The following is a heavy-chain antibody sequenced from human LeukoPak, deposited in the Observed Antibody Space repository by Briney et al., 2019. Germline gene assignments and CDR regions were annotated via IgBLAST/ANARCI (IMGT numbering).Heavy chain of an antibody. CDR2: IIPIFGTA. J-gene: IGHJ6*02. Sequence: SVKVSCKASGGTFISYAISWVRQAPGQGLEWMGGIIPIFGTANYAQKFQGRVTITADESTSTAYMELSSLRSEDTAVYYCAKALPPSRIAVAYYYYYYGMDVWGQGTTVTVSS. V-gene: IGHV1-69*13. CDR3: AKALPPSRIAVAYYYYYYGMDV. D-gene: IGHD6-19*01. CDR1: GGTFISYA.